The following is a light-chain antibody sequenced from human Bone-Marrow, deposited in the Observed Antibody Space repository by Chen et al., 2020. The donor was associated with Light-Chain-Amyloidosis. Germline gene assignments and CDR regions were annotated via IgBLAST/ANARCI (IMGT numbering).Light chain of an antibody. V-gene: IGLV3-21*02. CDR2: DDS. CDR1: NIGSTS. CDR3: QVWDRSSDRPV. Sequence: SYVLTQPSSVSVAPGQTATIACGGNNIGSTSVHWYQQTPGQAPLLVVYDDSDRHSGSPARLSGSNSGNTATLTISRVEAGDEADYYCQVWDRSSDRPVFGGGTKLTVL. J-gene: IGLJ3*02.